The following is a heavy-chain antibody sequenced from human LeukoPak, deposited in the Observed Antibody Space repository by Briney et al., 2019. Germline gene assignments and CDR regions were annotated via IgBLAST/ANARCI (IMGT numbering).Heavy chain of an antibody. CDR2: IFHTGYT. V-gene: IGHV4-38-2*02. J-gene: IGHJ3*01. D-gene: IGHD6-19*01. CDR1: GYPISMGYF. Sequence: SETLSLTCTVSGYPISMGYFWGWIRQPPGKGLEWIGSIFHTGYTFYAPSFKRRLTIAVATSKNQFSLRLSSVTAADTAVYYCARETEKQWHYWGHGTMVTVSS. CDR3: ARETEKQWHY.